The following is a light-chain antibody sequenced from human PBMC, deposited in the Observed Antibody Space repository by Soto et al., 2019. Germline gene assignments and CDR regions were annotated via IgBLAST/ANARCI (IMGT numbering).Light chain of an antibody. CDR1: SSDVGGYNF. CDR2: DVT. CDR3: ASYAGSNIPVL. Sequence: QSALTQPPSASGSPGQSVTISCTGTSSDVGGYNFVSWYQQHPGEAPKLMIYDVTERPSGVPDRFSGSKSGNTACLTVSGLQGEDDADYYCASYAGSNIPVLFGGGTKLTVL. V-gene: IGLV2-8*01. J-gene: IGLJ2*01.